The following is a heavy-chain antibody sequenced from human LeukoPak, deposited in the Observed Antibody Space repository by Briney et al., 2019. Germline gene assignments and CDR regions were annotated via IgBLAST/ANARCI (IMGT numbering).Heavy chain of an antibody. D-gene: IGHD6-19*01. CDR3: AKDMSDSSGWPSYYYYGMDV. V-gene: IGHV3-9*01. Sequence: QSGRSLRLSCAASGFTFDDYAMHWVRHAPGKGLEWVSGISWNSGSIGYADSVKGRFTISRDNAKNSLYLQMNSLRAEDTALYYCAKDMSDSSGWPSYYYYGMDVWGQGTTVTVSS. J-gene: IGHJ6*02. CDR2: ISWNSGSI. CDR1: GFTFDDYA.